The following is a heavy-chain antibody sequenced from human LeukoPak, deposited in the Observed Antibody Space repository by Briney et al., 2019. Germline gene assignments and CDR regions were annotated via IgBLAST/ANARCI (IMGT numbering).Heavy chain of an antibody. V-gene: IGHV3-43D*03. CDR2: ISWDGGST. CDR3: AKDKRGYSYGYFDY. D-gene: IGHD5-18*01. CDR1: EFTFDDYA. Sequence: GGSLRLSCAASEFTFDDYAMHWGRQAPGQGLEWVSLISWDGGSTYYADSVKGRFTISRDNSKNSLYLQMNSLKAEDTALYYCAKDKRGYSYGYFDYWGQGTLVTVSS. J-gene: IGHJ4*02.